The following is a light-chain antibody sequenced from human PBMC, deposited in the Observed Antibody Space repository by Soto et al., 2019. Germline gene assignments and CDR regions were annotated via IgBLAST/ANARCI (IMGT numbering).Light chain of an antibody. Sequence: QPVLTQPPSVSGAPGQRVTISCTGSSSNIGAGYDVHWYQQLPGTAPKLLIYGNSNRPSGVPDRFSGSKSGTSASLAITGLQAEDEADYYCQSYDSSLSGSVFGGGTQLPVL. J-gene: IGLJ3*02. CDR2: GNS. CDR3: QSYDSSLSGSV. CDR1: SSNIGAGYD. V-gene: IGLV1-40*01.